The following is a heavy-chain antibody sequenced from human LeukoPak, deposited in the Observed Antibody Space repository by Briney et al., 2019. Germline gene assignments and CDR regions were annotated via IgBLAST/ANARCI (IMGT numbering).Heavy chain of an antibody. Sequence: GGSLRLSCAASGFTFSSYGMTWVRQAPGRGLEWVSGISDSGDSTYYADSVKGRFTISRDNSKNTVYLQMNSLRAEDTAVYYCAKDGIAVAGTSAWYWGQGTQVTVSS. CDR3: AKDGIAVAGTSAWY. CDR1: GFTFSSYG. CDR2: ISDSGDST. V-gene: IGHV3-23*01. D-gene: IGHD6-19*01. J-gene: IGHJ4*02.